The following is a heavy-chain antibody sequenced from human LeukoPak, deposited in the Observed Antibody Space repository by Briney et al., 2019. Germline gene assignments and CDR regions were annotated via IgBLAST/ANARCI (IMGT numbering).Heavy chain of an antibody. Sequence: GGSLRLSCATSGFTFSDYLMTWVRQAPGKGLEWVADIKADGSEKYYVDSVKGRFSILRDDAKNSLYLQMNSLRAEDTAVYYCAKRGAEVGATVAPGDYWGQGTLLTVSS. J-gene: IGHJ4*02. CDR2: IKADGSEK. CDR3: AKRGAEVGATVAPGDY. CDR1: GFTFSDYL. D-gene: IGHD1-26*01. V-gene: IGHV3-7*03.